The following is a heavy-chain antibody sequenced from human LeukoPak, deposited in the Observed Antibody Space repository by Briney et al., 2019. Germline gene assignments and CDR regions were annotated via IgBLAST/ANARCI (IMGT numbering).Heavy chain of an antibody. CDR2: IRHDGNNK. V-gene: IGHV3-30*02. J-gene: IGHJ4*02. CDR1: GFTLSSYG. CDR3: AKDGSLYSSSWYLDY. Sequence: GGSLRLSCAASGFTLSSYGMHWVRQAPGKGLEWVAFIRHDGNNKYYADSVKGRFTISRDNPKNTLYLQMNSLRAEDTALYYCAKDGSLYSSSWYLDYWGQGTLVTVSS. D-gene: IGHD6-13*01.